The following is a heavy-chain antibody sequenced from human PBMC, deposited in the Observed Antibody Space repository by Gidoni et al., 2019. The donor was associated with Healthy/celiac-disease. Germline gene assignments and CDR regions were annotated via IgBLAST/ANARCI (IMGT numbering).Heavy chain of an antibody. Sequence: QVQLVQSGAEVKKPGASVKVSCKASGYTFTGYYMHWVRQAPGQGLEWMGWINPNSGGTNYAQKFQGRVTMTRDTSISTAYMERSRLRSDDTAVYYCARGPEVVPAAIVYYYYMDVWGKGTTVTVSS. CDR2: INPNSGGT. J-gene: IGHJ6*03. D-gene: IGHD2-2*02. CDR1: GYTFTGYY. V-gene: IGHV1-2*02. CDR3: ARGPEVVPAAIVYYYYMDV.